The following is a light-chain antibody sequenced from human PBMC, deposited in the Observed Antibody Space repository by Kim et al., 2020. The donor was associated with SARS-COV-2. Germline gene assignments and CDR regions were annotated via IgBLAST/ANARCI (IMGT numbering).Light chain of an antibody. J-gene: IGKJ3*01. Sequence: AIRITQSPSSLSASTGDTVTITCRASQGISSHVGWYQQKPGKVPKLLIYAASTLQGGVPSRFSGSGSETDFTLTISSLQPEDFATYFCQQSYITQFTFGPGTKVDIK. CDR2: AAS. CDR3: QQSYITQFT. CDR1: QGISSH. V-gene: IGKV1-8*01.